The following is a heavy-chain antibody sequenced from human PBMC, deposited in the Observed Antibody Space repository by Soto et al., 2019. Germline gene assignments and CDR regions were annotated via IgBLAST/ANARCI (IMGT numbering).Heavy chain of an antibody. V-gene: IGHV3-74*02. CDR2: INSDGSVS. CDR3: ARGDCVGGTCYSLAGSFYYYMDV. CDR1: GFTFSNYW. J-gene: IGHJ6*03. Sequence: EVQLVESGGGLVQPGGSLRLSCAAAGFTFSNYWLYWVRQDPGKGLERVSRINSDGSVSSYADSVKGRLTNSRDNVKNTLYLLMDSLRAEDTAVYYCARGDCVGGTCYSLAGSFYYYMDVWGKGTTVTVFS. D-gene: IGHD2-15*01.